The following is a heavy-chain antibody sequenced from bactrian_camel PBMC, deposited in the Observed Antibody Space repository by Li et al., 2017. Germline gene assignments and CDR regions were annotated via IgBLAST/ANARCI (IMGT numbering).Heavy chain of an antibody. V-gene: IGHV3S1*01. Sequence: QVQLVESGGGSVQAGGSLRLSCAASKHYHSSLCMAWFRQAPGKERVGVASINTQLGTTYYADPVKGRFTISRDNAKNTLYLQLNSLKTEDTAVYYCATVETLGVTGVAYWGQGTQVTVS. CDR3: ATVETLGVTGVAY. J-gene: IGHJ4*01. CDR1: KHYHSSLC. D-gene: IGHD1*01. CDR2: INTQLGTT.